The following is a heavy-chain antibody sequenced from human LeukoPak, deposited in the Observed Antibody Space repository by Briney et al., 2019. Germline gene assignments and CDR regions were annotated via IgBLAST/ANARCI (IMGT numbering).Heavy chain of an antibody. Sequence: SETLSLTCTVSGGAINTYYWMWIRQPPGKGLEWMRYIYYSGSTSYNPSLKSRVTISVDTSKNQFSLKLSSVTAAYTAVYYCARYYYDSSGPWRYYDLWGRGTLVTVSS. CDR2: IYYSGST. V-gene: IGHV4-59*01. J-gene: IGHJ2*01. D-gene: IGHD3-22*01. CDR1: GGAINTYY. CDR3: ARYYYDSSGPWRYYDL.